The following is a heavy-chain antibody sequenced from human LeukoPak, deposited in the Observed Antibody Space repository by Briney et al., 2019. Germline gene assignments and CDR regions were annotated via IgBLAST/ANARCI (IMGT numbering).Heavy chain of an antibody. CDR2: IYHSGST. CDR3: ARTYCSSTSCYKGGFDY. V-gene: IGHV4-34*01. Sequence: PSETLSLTCAVYGGSFSGYYWSWIRQPPGKGLEWIGYIYHSGSTYYNPSLKSRVTISVDRSKNQFSLKLSSVTAADTAVYYCARTYCSSTSCYKGGFDYWGQGTLVTVSS. D-gene: IGHD2-2*02. J-gene: IGHJ4*02. CDR1: GGSFSGYY.